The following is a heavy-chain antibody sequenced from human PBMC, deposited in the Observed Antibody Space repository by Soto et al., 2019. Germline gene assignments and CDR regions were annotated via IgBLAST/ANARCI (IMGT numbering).Heavy chain of an antibody. CDR1: EFTFSNYA. CDR2: ISGSGSIT. CDR3: AKAEKILAVAGYLEN. Sequence: GGSLRLSCAASEFTFSNYAMTWVRQAPGKGLEWVSSISGSGSITYYAESVKGRFAISRDNSKNTLFLQMNSLRAEDTAIYYCAKAEKILAVAGYLENWGQGTHVTVST. V-gene: IGHV3-23*01. J-gene: IGHJ4*02. D-gene: IGHD6-19*01.